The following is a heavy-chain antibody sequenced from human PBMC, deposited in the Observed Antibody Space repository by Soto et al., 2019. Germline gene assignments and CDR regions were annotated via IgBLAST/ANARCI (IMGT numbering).Heavy chain of an antibody. V-gene: IGHV3-30*18. Sequence: QVQLMESGGGVVQPGRSLRLSCAASGFTFRSYGMHWVRQAPGKGLEWVALISYDGKNEYYADSVKGRFTISRDNSKNTLYLQMNSLRPEDTAVYYCAKGFAQYYYGSGSFFDPWGQGTLVTVSS. CDR1: GFTFRSYG. CDR3: AKGFAQYYYGSGSFFDP. J-gene: IGHJ5*02. CDR2: ISYDGKNE. D-gene: IGHD3-10*01.